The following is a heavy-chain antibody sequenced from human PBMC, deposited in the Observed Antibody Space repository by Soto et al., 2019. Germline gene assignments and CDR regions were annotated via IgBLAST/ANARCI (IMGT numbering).Heavy chain of an antibody. J-gene: IGHJ4*02. Sequence: XXTLSLTCAVYCGSFNGYYWTWIRQPPGTGLEWIGEXNHSGXTNYNQDLKSXXTISVDTXXNQFYLKLTSVTAADTAVYYCAKDDSGSSYFDYWGQGTLVTVSS. V-gene: IGHV4-34*01. CDR3: AKDDSGSSYFDY. CDR2: XNHSGXT. CDR1: CGSFNGYY. D-gene: IGHD1-26*01.